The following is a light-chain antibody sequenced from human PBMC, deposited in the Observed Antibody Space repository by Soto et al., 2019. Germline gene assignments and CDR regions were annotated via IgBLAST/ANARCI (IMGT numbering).Light chain of an antibody. Sequence: QSALTQPASVSGSPGQAITISCSGTSSDVGGYDYVSWYQQHPGNAPKLIIYEVSDRHSGVSNRFSASKSGNTASLTISGLQDEDEADYYCSSYTSSSTQVVFGGGTKLTVL. CDR2: EVS. J-gene: IGLJ2*01. CDR3: SSYTSSSTQVV. V-gene: IGLV2-14*01. CDR1: SSDVGGYDY.